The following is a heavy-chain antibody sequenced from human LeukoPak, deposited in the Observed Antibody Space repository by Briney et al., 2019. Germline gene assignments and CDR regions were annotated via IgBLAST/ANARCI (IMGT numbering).Heavy chain of an antibody. CDR3: AISLRYNYADY. CDR1: GLTFRTSL. D-gene: IGHD5-18*01. J-gene: IGHJ4*02. CDR2: IESDGTTT. Sequence: GGSLRLSCAASGLTFRTSLMHWVRQDSGKGLLWVACIESDGTTTRYADSVKGRFTISRDNAKNTLYLQLNSLRPEDTAVYYCAISLRYNYADYWGQGTLVTVSS. V-gene: IGHV3-74*01.